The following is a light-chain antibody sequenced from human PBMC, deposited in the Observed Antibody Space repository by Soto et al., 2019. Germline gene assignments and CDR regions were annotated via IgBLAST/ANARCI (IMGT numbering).Light chain of an antibody. CDR2: DAS. V-gene: IGKV1-5*01. J-gene: IGKJ2*01. CDR3: QHCNGYPYT. CDR1: QSIDNW. Sequence: DIQTTQSPSPLSASIGDRVTITCRASQSIDNWLAWYQQKPGKAPQLLIYDASRVKTGVPSRFTASGSGTEFTLTINTLQADDSATYFCQHCNGYPYTFXPGTKVDI.